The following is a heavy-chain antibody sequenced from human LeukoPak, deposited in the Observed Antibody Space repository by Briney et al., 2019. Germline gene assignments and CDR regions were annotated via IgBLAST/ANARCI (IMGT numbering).Heavy chain of an antibody. J-gene: IGHJ5*02. D-gene: IGHD6-13*01. V-gene: IGHV4-59*08. CDR1: GGSISSYY. CDR2: IYYSAST. Sequence: SETLSLTCAVYGGSISSYYWSWIRQPPGKGLEWIGYIYYSASTNYNPSLKSRVTISVDTSKNQFSLKLSSVTAADTAVYYCARQRLAAGSVWFDPWGQGTLVSVSS. CDR3: ARQRLAAGSVWFDP.